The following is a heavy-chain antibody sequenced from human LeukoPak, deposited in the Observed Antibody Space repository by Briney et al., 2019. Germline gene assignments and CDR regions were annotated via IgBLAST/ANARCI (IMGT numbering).Heavy chain of an antibody. CDR2: IYSSGTI. Sequence: SETLSLTCTVSGGSINSYYWSWIRQPAGKGLEWIGRIYSSGTINYNPSLKSRVTMSVDTSKNQFSLKLSSVTAADTAVYYCARDGYHYDSSGYYSLDYWDQGTLVTVSS. V-gene: IGHV4-4*07. J-gene: IGHJ4*02. CDR3: ARDGYHYDSSGYYSLDY. D-gene: IGHD3-22*01. CDR1: GGSINSYY.